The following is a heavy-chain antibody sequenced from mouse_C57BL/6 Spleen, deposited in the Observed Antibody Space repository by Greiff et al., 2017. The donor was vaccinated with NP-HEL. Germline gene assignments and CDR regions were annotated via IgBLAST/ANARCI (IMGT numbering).Heavy chain of an antibody. CDR3: ARSNYYGSSYGYFDY. CDR2: IYPGSGNT. V-gene: IGHV1-76*01. CDR1: GYTFTDYY. J-gene: IGHJ2*01. Sequence: VMLVESGAELVRPGASVKLSCKASGYTFTDYYIIWVKQRPGQGLEWIARIYPGSGNTYYNEKFKGKATLTAEKSSSTAYMQLSSLTSEDSAVYFCARSNYYGSSYGYFDYWGQGTTLTVSS. D-gene: IGHD1-1*01.